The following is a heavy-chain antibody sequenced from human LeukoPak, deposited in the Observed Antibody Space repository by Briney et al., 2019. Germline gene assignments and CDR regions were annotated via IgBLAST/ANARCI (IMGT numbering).Heavy chain of an antibody. CDR2: INPNSGGT. J-gene: IGHJ4*02. D-gene: IGHD4-17*01. Sequence: ASVKVSCKASGYTFTGYYMHWVRQAPGQGLEWMGRINPNSGGTNYAQKFQGRVTMTRDTSISTAYMELSRLRSGDTAVYYCARASDYGDYVVFDYWGQGTLVTVSS. CDR1: GYTFTGYY. V-gene: IGHV1-2*06. CDR3: ARASDYGDYVVFDY.